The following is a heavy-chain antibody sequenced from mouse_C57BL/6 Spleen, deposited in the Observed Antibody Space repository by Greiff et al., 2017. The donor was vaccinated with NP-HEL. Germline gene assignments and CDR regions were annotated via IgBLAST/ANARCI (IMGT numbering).Heavy chain of an antibody. CDR1: GYTGTDDE. CDR3: TKGLRPGNAMDY. D-gene: IGHD2-4*01. V-gene: IGHV1-15*01. J-gene: IGHJ4*01. Sequence: QVQLQHSGAELVLPGAAGTRDGKAAGYTGTDDEMHWVKQTPVHCLSFLLSLAPESGGTAYNQKFKGKAILTADKSSSTAYMELRSLTSEDSAVYYCTKGLRPGNAMDYWGQGTSVTVSS. CDR2: LAPESGGT.